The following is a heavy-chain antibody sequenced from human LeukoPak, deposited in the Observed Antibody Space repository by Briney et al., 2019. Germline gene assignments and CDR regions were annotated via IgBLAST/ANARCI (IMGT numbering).Heavy chain of an antibody. CDR1: GGSFSGYY. J-gene: IGHJ4*02. D-gene: IGHD3-16*01. V-gene: IGHV4-34*01. CDR2: INHSGNT. Sequence: SETLSLTSAVYGGSFSGYYWTWIRQPPGKGLEWIGEINHSGNTNYNPSLKSRVTISVDTSKNQFSLNLSSVTAADTAVYYCARGLLDSYWGQGTLVTVSS. CDR3: ARGLLDSY.